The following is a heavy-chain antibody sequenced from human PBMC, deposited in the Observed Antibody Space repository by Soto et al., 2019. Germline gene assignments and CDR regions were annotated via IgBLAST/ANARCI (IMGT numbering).Heavy chain of an antibody. Sequence: SETLSLTCAVYGGSFSGYYWSWIRQPPGKGLEWIGEINHSGSTNYNPSLKSRVTISVDTSKSQFSLKLSSVTAEDTAVYYCARDFCPVPTCYDLWGQGVLVTVSS. D-gene: IGHD2-2*01. J-gene: IGHJ4*02. CDR3: ARDFCPVPTCYDL. V-gene: IGHV4-34*01. CDR2: INHSGST. CDR1: GGSFSGYY.